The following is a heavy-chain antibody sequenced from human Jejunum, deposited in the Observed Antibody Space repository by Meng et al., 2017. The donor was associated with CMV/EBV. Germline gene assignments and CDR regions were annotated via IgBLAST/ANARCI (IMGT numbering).Heavy chain of an antibody. V-gene: IGHV4-4*02. CDR1: GGSSSSNNY. CDR2: VYHTGRT. D-gene: IGHD2/OR15-2a*01. CDR3: ARRASGRYGN. Sequence: SLTCDVSGGSSSSNNYWNWVRQPPGKGLEWIGEVYHTGRTNQNPSLKSRVTISVDKSRNQFSLKLTSVTAADTAVYYCARRASGRYGNWGQGTLVTVSS. J-gene: IGHJ4*02.